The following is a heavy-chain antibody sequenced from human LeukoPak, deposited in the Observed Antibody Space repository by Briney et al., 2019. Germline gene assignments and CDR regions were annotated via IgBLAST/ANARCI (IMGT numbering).Heavy chain of an antibody. V-gene: IGHV3-20*04. J-gene: IGHJ6*03. CDR2: INWSGGST. Sequence: RGSLRLSCAASGFNFDDYVMSWVRQAPGKGLGWVSDINWSGGSTGYADSVKGRFTISRDNAKNSLYPQMNSLRAEDTASYYFASDLSLTYYYYMDVCGKATTVTVSS. CDR3: ASDLSLTYYYYMDV. CDR1: GFNFDDYV.